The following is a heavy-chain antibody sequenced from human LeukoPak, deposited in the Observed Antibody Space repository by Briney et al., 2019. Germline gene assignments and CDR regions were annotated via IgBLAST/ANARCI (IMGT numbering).Heavy chain of an antibody. CDR1: GVSFSGYY. Sequence: SEPLSLTCGVHGVSFSGYYWIWLRHSPGKAVEWSGEINHSGNTTYNPSLKSRVTISVDKTNHQFSLKLSSVTAADTSVYYCARKSYYYYDSSGLFDYWGQGTLVTVSS. CDR2: INHSGNT. V-gene: IGHV4-34*01. D-gene: IGHD3-22*01. CDR3: ARKSYYYYDSSGLFDY. J-gene: IGHJ4*02.